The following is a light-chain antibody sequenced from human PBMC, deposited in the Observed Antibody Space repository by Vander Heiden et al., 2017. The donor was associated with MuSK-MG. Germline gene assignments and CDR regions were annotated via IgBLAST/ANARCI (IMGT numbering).Light chain of an antibody. J-gene: IGKJ4*01. CDR1: QSGSSI. CDR3: QQYNNWPLT. V-gene: IGKV3-15*01. Sequence: SSAPPAAAADERATPSRRARQSGSSIIGWYQQTPGQAPRLLNYGASTRATGIPARFSGSGSGTEFTLTISRLQSEDFAVYYCQQYNNWPLTFGGGTKVEIK. CDR2: GAS.